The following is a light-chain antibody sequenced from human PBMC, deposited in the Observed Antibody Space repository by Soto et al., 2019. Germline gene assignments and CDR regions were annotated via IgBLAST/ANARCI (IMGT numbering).Light chain of an antibody. V-gene: IGKV3-20*01. Sequence: EIVLTQSPGTLSLSPGEGATLSCRASQSVSSSYLAWYQQKPGQAPRLLIYGASSRATGIPDRFSGSGSGTEFTLTVSSLQSEDIAVYFCQQYNNWPPNFGQGTRLEIK. J-gene: IGKJ5*01. CDR1: QSVSSSY. CDR3: QQYNNWPPN. CDR2: GAS.